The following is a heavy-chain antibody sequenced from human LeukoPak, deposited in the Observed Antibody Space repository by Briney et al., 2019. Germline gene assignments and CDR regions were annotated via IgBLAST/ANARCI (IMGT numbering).Heavy chain of an antibody. CDR1: GFTFSSYW. CDR3: ARAYYDFWSGYYTGYYYGMDV. D-gene: IGHD3-3*01. J-gene: IGHJ6*02. Sequence: GGSLRLSCAASGFTFSSYWMHWVRQAPGKGLVWVSRINSDGSSTSYADSVKGRFTISRDIAKNTLYLQMNSLRAEDTAVYYCARAYYDFWSGYYTGYYYGMDVWGQGTTVTVSS. V-gene: IGHV3-74*01. CDR2: INSDGSST.